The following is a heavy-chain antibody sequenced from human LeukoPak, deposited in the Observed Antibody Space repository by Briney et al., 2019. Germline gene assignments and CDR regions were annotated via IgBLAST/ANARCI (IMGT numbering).Heavy chain of an antibody. V-gene: IGHV3-48*04. CDR3: ARDFYGSGSYRSHFDY. Sequence: GGSLRLSCAASGFTFSSYGMHWVRQAPGKGLEWVSYISSSGSTIYYADSVKGRFTISRDNAKNSLYLQMNSLRAEDTAVYYCARDFYGSGSYRSHFDYWGQGTLVTVSS. D-gene: IGHD3-10*01. J-gene: IGHJ4*02. CDR2: ISSSGSTI. CDR1: GFTFSSYG.